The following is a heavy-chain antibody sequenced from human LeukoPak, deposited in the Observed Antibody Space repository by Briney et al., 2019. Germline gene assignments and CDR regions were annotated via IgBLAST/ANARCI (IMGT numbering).Heavy chain of an antibody. CDR3: ARDSWRGGD. CDR1: GFTFSDYY. V-gene: IGHV3-11*04. Sequence: GGSLRLSCAASGFTFSDYYMTWIRQAPGKGLEWVSYISASGTTIYYADSLKGRFTVSRDNSRNTLYLQMNDLRPEDAAVYYCARDSWRGGDWGQGTLVTVSS. D-gene: IGHD3-16*01. CDR2: ISASGTTI. J-gene: IGHJ4*02.